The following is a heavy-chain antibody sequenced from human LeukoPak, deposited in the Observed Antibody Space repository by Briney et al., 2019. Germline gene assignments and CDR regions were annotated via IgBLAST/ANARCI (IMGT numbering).Heavy chain of an antibody. CDR1: GFTFSSYS. J-gene: IGHJ4*02. D-gene: IGHD3-22*01. V-gene: IGHV4-4*02. Sequence: GSLRLSCAASGFTFSSYSMNWVRQAPGKGLEWTGEIYHSGRTNYNPSLKSRVTISGDTSKNQFSLRLSSVTAADTAVYYCARASYSYDINGWVPFDYWGQGTLVTVSS. CDR3: ARASYSYDINGWVPFDY. CDR2: IYHSGRT.